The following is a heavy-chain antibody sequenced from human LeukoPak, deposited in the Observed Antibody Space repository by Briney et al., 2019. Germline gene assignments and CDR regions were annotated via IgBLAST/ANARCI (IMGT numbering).Heavy chain of an antibody. CDR1: GFTVSSNY. D-gene: IGHD1-7*01. CDR2: IYSGGST. CDR3: AKDRLELADY. V-gene: IGHV3-53*01. J-gene: IGHJ4*02. Sequence: TGGSLRLSCAASGFTVSSNYMSWVRQAPGKGLEWVSVIYSGGSTYYADSVKGRFTISRDNSKNTLYLQMNSLRAEDTAVYYCAKDRLELADYWGQGTLVTVSS.